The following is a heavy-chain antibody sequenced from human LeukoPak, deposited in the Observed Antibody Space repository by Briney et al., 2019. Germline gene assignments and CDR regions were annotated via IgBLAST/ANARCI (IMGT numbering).Heavy chain of an antibody. Sequence: PSETLSLTCTVSGGSISSYYWSWIRQPPGKGLEWIGEIYHSGSTNYNPSLKSRVTISVDTSTNQFSQKLNSVTAADTAVYYCASLQNIVGATPLPDYWGQGTLVTVSS. J-gene: IGHJ4*02. D-gene: IGHD1-26*01. CDR2: IYHSGST. V-gene: IGHV4-59*12. CDR1: GGSISSYY. CDR3: ASLQNIVGATPLPDY.